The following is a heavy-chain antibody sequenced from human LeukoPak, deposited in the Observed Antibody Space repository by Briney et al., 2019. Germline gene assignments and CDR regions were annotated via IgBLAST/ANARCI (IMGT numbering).Heavy chain of an antibody. D-gene: IGHD2-15*01. CDR2: IYTSGST. CDR3: ARDLKYCSGGSCYLAFAFDI. Sequence: SETLSLTCTVSGGSISSYYWSWIRQPAGKELEWIGRIYTSGSTNYNPSLKSRVTMSVDTSKNQFSLKLSSVTAADTAVYYCARDLKYCSGGSCYLAFAFDIWGQGTMVTVSS. J-gene: IGHJ3*02. CDR1: GGSISSYY. V-gene: IGHV4-4*07.